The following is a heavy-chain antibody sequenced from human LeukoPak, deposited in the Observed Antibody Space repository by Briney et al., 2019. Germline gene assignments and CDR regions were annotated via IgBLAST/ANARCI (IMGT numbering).Heavy chain of an antibody. CDR2: INPNSGGT. CDR1: GYTFTGYY. V-gene: IGHV1-2*02. J-gene: IGHJ4*02. D-gene: IGHD2-2*01. CDR3: ARDRGLYCSSTSCYVGRYFDY. Sequence: GASVKVSCRASGYTFTGYYMHWVRQAPGQGLEWMGWINPNSGGTNYAQKFQGRVTMTRDTSISTAYMELSRLRSDDTAVYYCARDRGLYCSSTSCYVGRYFDYWGQGTLVTVSS.